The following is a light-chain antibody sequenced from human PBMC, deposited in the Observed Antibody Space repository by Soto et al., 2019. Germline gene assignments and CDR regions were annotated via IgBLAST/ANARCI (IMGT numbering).Light chain of an antibody. J-gene: IGKJ3*01. CDR3: QQYGNLFT. CDR2: DTS. CDR1: QDISTY. V-gene: IGKV1-33*01. Sequence: DIQMTQSPSSLSASVGDRVTITCQASQDISTYLNWYQHKSGKAPKLLIYDTSNLQTGVPSRFSGSGSGTDFPFTISSLQPEDIGTYYCQQYGNLFTFGPGTKVDIK.